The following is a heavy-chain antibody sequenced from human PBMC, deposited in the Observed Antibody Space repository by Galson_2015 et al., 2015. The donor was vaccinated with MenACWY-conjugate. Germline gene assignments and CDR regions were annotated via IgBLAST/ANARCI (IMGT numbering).Heavy chain of an antibody. V-gene: IGHV4-59*01. Sequence: SETLSLTCTVSGGSISSSYWSWIRQPPGKELEWIGYIYYSGRTNYNPSVKSRVTISVDTSKNQISLKLTPVTAADTAVYYCARGGAYCGGDCPDYWGPGTLVTVSS. J-gene: IGHJ4*02. CDR2: IYYSGRT. CDR1: GGSISSSY. CDR3: ARGGAYCGGDCPDY. D-gene: IGHD2-21*02.